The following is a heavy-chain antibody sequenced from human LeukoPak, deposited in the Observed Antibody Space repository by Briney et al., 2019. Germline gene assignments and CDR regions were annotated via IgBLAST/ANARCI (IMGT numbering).Heavy chain of an antibody. CDR1: GFTFDDYA. CDR2: ISWNSGSI. J-gene: IGHJ6*02. V-gene: IGHV3-9*01. Sequence: PGGSLRLSCAASGFTFDDYAMHWVRQAPGKGLEWVSGISWNSGSIGYADSVKGRFTISRDNAKNSLYLQMNSLRAEDTALYYCAKDITAFSRYYYGMDVWGQGTTVTVSS. D-gene: IGHD3-3*02. CDR3: AKDITAFSRYYYGMDV.